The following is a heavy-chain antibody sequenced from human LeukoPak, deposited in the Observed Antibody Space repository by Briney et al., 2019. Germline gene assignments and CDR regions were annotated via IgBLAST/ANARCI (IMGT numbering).Heavy chain of an antibody. CDR1: GASISSFS. D-gene: IGHD1-1*01. J-gene: IGHJ4*02. CDR2: IYNSGRP. CDR3: ASRQNWNGPFDS. V-gene: IGHV4-59*01. Sequence: QVQLQESGPGLVKPSETLSLTCAISGASISSFSWSWIRQPPGKGLEWIGSIYNSGRPNYNPSLKSRVTISPDTSRNQFSLKLSSLTAADTAVYYCASRQNWNGPFDSWGQGTLVTVSS.